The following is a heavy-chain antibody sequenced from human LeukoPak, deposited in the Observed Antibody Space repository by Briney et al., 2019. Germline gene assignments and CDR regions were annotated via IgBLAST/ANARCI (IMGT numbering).Heavy chain of an antibody. CDR1: GFTFSSYA. CDR2: ISGSGGST. V-gene: IGHV3-23*01. CDR3: AKDLDHDYDDYGLDY. Sequence: GGSLRLSCAASGFTFSSYAMSWVRQAPGKGLEWVSAISGSGGSTYYADSVKGRFTISRDNSKNTLYLQMNSLRAEDTALYYCAKDLDHDYDDYGLDYWGQGTLVTVSS. D-gene: IGHD4-17*01. J-gene: IGHJ4*02.